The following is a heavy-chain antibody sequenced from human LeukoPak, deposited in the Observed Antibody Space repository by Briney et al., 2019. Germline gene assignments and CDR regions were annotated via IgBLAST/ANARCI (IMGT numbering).Heavy chain of an antibody. Sequence: SETLSLTCAVSGYSISSGYYWGWIRQPPGKGLEWIGSIYHSGSTYYNPSLKSRVTISVDTPKNQFSLKLSSVTAADTAVYYCARDYGDYGDYWGQGTLVTVSS. CDR1: GYSISSGYY. J-gene: IGHJ4*02. CDR3: ARDYGDYGDY. D-gene: IGHD4-17*01. V-gene: IGHV4-38-2*02. CDR2: IYHSGST.